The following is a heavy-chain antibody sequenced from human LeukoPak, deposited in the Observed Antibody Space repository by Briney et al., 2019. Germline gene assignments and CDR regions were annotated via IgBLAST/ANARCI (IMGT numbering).Heavy chain of an antibody. CDR1: GGSFSGYY. V-gene: IGHV4-34*01. Sequence: SETLSLTCAVYGGSFSGYYWSWIRQPPGPGLEWIGEINHSGSTNYNPSLKSRVTISVDTSKNQFSLKLSSVTAAGTAVYYFARDPHRSVAPLDYWGQGTLVTVSS. J-gene: IGHJ4*02. CDR2: INHSGST. D-gene: IGHD6-19*01. CDR3: ARDPHRSVAPLDY.